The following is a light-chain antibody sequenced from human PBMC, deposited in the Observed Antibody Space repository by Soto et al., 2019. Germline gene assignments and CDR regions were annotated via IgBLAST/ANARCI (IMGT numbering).Light chain of an antibody. Sequence: EIVMTQSPATLSVSTGERATLSCRASQSVSSNLAWYQQKPGQAPRLLIYDTSTRATGIPARFSGSGSGTEFTLTISSLQSEDFALYYCHQYNNWPPGTFGQGTKVDIK. CDR3: HQYNNWPPGT. CDR2: DTS. V-gene: IGKV3-15*01. J-gene: IGKJ2*01. CDR1: QSVSSN.